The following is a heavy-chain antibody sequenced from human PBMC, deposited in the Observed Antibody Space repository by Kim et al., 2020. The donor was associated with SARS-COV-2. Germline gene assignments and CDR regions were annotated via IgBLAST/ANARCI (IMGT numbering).Heavy chain of an antibody. V-gene: IGHV3-74*01. J-gene: IGHJ4*02. CDR2: ISGDGSGK. CDR1: GFSLSGYW. D-gene: IGHD6-13*01. CDR3: VRSAAAFDY. Sequence: GGSLSLSCAASGFSLSGYWMHWVRQAPGKGLVWVSRISGDGSGKVYADSVKGRFNISRDNAKNTLYLQMSSLRADDAAVYFCVRSAAAFDYWGQGTPVTVSS.